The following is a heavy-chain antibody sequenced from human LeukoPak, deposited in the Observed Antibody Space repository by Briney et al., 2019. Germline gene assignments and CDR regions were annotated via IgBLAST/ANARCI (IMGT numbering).Heavy chain of an antibody. V-gene: IGHV4-34*01. CDR1: GGSFSGYC. CDR3: ARHQWHYYYYMGV. D-gene: IGHD6-19*01. J-gene: IGHJ6*03. Sequence: PSETLSLTCAVYGGSFSGYCWSWIRQPPGKGLEWIGSIYYSGDTYYNPSLKSRRVTISVDTSKNQFSLRLSSVTAADTAVYYCARHQWHYYYYMGVWGKGSTVTVSS. CDR2: IYYSGDT.